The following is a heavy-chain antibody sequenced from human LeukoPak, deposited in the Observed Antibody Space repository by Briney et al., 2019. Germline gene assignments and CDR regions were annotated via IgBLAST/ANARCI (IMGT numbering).Heavy chain of an antibody. CDR1: GSPFSRND. V-gene: IGHV3-23*01. Sequence: GGSLRLSCAASGSPFSRNDMGWVRPAPGKGLEWVSSISGSGDRTYYADSVKGRFTISRDTSKNTLYLEMNSLRVEDAAVYYCAKYRGFGDSYDSWGQGTLDTVSS. CDR3: AKYRGFGDSYDS. D-gene: IGHD3-10*01. CDR2: ISGSGDRT. J-gene: IGHJ4*02.